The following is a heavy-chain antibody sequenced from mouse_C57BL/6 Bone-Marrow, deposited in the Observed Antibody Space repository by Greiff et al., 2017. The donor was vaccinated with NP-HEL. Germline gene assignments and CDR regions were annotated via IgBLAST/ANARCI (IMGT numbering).Heavy chain of an antibody. V-gene: IGHV1-74*01. CDR3: AIPSFTTVVVYYAMDY. Sequence: QVQLQQPGAELVKPGASVKVSCKASGYTFTSYWMHWVKQRPGQGLEWIGRIHPSDSDTNYNQKFKGKATLTVDKSSSTAYMQLSSLTSEDSAVYYCAIPSFTTVVVYYAMDYWGQGTSVTVSS. CDR1: GYTFTSYW. D-gene: IGHD1-1*01. CDR2: IHPSDSDT. J-gene: IGHJ4*01.